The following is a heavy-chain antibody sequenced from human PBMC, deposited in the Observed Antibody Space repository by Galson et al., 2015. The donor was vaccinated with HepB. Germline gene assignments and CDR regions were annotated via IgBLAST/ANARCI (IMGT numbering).Heavy chain of an antibody. D-gene: IGHD6-13*01. CDR1: GGSFSGYY. V-gene: IGHV4-34*01. CDR3: ARGRGLWLVSSSWYYYYGMDV. Sequence: ETLSLTCAVYGGSFSGYYWSWIRQPPGKGLEWIGEINHSGSTNYNPSLKSRVTISVDTSKNQFSLKLSSVTAADTAVYYCARGRGLWLVSSSWYYYYGMDVWGQGTTVTVSS. J-gene: IGHJ6*02. CDR2: INHSGST.